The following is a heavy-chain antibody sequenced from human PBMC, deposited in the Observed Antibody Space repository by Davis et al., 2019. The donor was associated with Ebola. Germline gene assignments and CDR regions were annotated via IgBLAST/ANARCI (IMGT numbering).Heavy chain of an antibody. CDR1: GDSISSYY. Sequence: MPSETLSLTCTVSGDSISSYYWSWIRQPPGKGLEWIGYIYYSGSTNYNPSLKSRVTISVDTSKNQFSLKLSSVTAADTAVYYCARASGSSYYFDYWGQGTLVTVSS. D-gene: IGHD6-13*01. CDR3: ARASGSSYYFDY. V-gene: IGHV4-59*01. CDR2: IYYSGST. J-gene: IGHJ4*02.